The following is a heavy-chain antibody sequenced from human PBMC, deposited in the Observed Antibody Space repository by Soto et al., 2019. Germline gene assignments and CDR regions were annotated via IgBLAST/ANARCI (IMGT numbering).Heavy chain of an antibody. D-gene: IGHD3-16*01. Sequence: TGGSVRLSCAASGFTFSSYEMNWVRQAPGKGLEWVSYISSSGSTIYYADSVKGRFTISRDNAKNSLYLQMNSLRAEDTAVYYCARLHDYYYGMDVWGQGTTVTVSS. CDR3: ARLHDYYYGMDV. V-gene: IGHV3-48*03. J-gene: IGHJ6*02. CDR2: ISSSGSTI. CDR1: GFTFSSYE.